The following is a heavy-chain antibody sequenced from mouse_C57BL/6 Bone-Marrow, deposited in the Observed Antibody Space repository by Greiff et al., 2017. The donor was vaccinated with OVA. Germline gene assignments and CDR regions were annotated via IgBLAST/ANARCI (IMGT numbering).Heavy chain of an antibody. Sequence: VQLKQSGAELVRPGASVKLSCTASGFNIKDDYMHWVKQRPEQGLEWIGWIDPENGDTEYASKFQGKATITADTSSNTAYLQLSSLTSEDTAVYYCTYYYGSSYWYFDYWGQGTTLTVSS. CDR1: GFNIKDDY. CDR3: TYYYGSSYWYFDY. CDR2: IDPENGDT. V-gene: IGHV14-4*01. D-gene: IGHD1-1*01. J-gene: IGHJ2*01.